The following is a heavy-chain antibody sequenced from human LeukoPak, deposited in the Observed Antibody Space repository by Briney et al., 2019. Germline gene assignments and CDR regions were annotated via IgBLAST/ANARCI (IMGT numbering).Heavy chain of an antibody. CDR2: INHSGST. CDR1: AGSSSGFY. V-gene: IGHV4-34*01. CDR3: ARSAKPRSQLGSNWFDP. Sequence: SETLSPTSALYAGSSSGFYWSWIRHPPGKGLEWIWEINHSGSTNYNPSLKSRVTISVDTSKNQFSLKLSSVTAADTAVYYCARSAKPRSQLGSNWFDPWGQGTLVTVSS. D-gene: IGHD6-13*01. J-gene: IGHJ5*02.